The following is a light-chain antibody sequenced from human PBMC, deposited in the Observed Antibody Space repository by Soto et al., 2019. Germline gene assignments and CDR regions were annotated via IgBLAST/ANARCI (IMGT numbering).Light chain of an antibody. V-gene: IGLV2-23*01. CDR2: EGS. Sequence: QSALTQPASVSGSPGQSITISCTGTSNDVGSYNLVSWYQHHPGKAPKVIIYEGSKRPSGIAHRFSGSKSANAASLTISGLQAEDEADYSCCSYAGSGTWVFGGGTKLTVL. CDR3: CSYAGSGTWV. J-gene: IGLJ3*02. CDR1: SNDVGSYNL.